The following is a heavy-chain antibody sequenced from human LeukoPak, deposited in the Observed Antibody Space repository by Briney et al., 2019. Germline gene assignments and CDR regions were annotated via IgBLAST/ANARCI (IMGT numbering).Heavy chain of an antibody. CDR3: ARVGLRGSYGSETAVLYFYYMDV. V-gene: IGHV3-20*04. CDR2: VNWNGGGT. J-gene: IGHJ6*03. D-gene: IGHD3-10*01. CDR1: GFTFDDYG. Sequence: GGSLRLSCAASGFTFDDYGMSWVRQAPGKGLEWVSGVNWNGGGTYYTDSVKGRFTISRDNAKKSLYMQMNSLRVEDTALYYCARVGLRGSYGSETAVLYFYYMDVWGKGTTVTVSS.